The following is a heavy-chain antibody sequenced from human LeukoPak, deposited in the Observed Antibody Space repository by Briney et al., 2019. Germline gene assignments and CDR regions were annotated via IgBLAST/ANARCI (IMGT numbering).Heavy chain of an antibody. CDR3: ARDQIAVAGPDDAFDI. J-gene: IGHJ3*02. CDR2: LNWDGGTT. CDR1: GFTFGDYG. Sequence: GGSLRLSCAASGFTFGDYGMSWVRQAPGKGLEWVSGLNWDGGTTGHADSVKGRFTISRDNAKNSLYLQMNSLRAEDTAVYYCARDQIAVAGPDDAFDIWGQGTMVTVSS. D-gene: IGHD6-19*01. V-gene: IGHV3-20*04.